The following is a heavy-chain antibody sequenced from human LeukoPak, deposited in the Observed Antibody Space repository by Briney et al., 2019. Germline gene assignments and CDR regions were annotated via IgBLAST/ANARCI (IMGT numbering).Heavy chain of an antibody. CDR1: GGSFSGYY. Sequence: PSETLSLTCAVYGGSFSGYYWSWIRQPPGKGLEWIGEINHSGSTNYNPSLKSRVTMSVDTSKNQFSLKLSSVTAADTAVYYCARSMAGTSTSNYWGQGTLVTVSS. D-gene: IGHD6-19*01. V-gene: IGHV4-34*01. CDR3: ARSMAGTSTSNY. CDR2: INHSGST. J-gene: IGHJ4*02.